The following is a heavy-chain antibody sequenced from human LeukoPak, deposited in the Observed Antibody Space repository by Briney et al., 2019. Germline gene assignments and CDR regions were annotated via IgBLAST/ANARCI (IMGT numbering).Heavy chain of an antibody. Sequence: SGGSLRLSCAASGFTFSSYAMSWVRQAPGKGLEWVSAISGSGGSTYYADSVKGRFTISRGNSKNTLYLQMNSLRAEDTAVYYCAKGDGNWNPFDYWGQGTLVTVSS. CDR1: GFTFSSYA. V-gene: IGHV3-23*01. J-gene: IGHJ4*02. CDR2: ISGSGGST. CDR3: AKGDGNWNPFDY. D-gene: IGHD1-1*01.